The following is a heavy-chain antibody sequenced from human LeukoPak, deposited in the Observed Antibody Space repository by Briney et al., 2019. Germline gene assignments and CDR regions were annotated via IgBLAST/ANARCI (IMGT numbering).Heavy chain of an antibody. J-gene: IGHJ4*02. CDR1: GGSISTYY. V-gene: IGHV4-59*12. D-gene: IGHD2-2*01. Sequence: SETLSLTCTVSGGSISTYYWSWIRQPPGKGLEWIGYISYSGSTDYNPSLKSRVTMSVDTSINQFSLKLSSVTAADTAVYYCARDMGDCSSTSCYIYFDYWGQGTLVTVSS. CDR3: ARDMGDCSSTSCYIYFDY. CDR2: ISYSGST.